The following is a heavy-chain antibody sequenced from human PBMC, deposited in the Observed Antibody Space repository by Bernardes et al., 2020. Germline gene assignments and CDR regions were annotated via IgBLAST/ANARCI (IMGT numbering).Heavy chain of an antibody. Sequence: ASVKVSCKASGYTFTSYYMHWVRQAPGQGLEWMGIINPSGGSTTYAQKFQGRVTMTRDKSTSTVDMELSSLRFEDTAVYYCARVGDGYSYGADYWGQGTLVTVSS. CDR1: GYTFTSYY. J-gene: IGHJ4*02. D-gene: IGHD5-18*01. CDR3: ARVGDGYSYGADY. V-gene: IGHV1-46*03. CDR2: INPSGGST.